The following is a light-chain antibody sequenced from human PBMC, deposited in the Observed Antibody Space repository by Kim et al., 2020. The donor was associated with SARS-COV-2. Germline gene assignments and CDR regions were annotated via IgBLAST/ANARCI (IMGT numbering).Light chain of an antibody. CDR1: SSDVGTYNF. Sequence: QSVLTQPRSVSGSPGQSVTISCTGTSSDVGTYNFVSWYQQHPGKAPKFMIYDVNKRPSGVPDRFSGSKSGNTASLTISGLQAEDEADYYCCSYAGRYTLLFGGGTQLTVL. CDR3: CSYAGRYTLL. CDR2: DVN. V-gene: IGLV2-11*01. J-gene: IGLJ3*02.